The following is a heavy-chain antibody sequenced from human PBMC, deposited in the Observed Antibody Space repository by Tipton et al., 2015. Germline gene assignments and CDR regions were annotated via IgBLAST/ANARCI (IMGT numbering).Heavy chain of an antibody. CDR1: GFTFSSYW. D-gene: IGHD6-13*01. CDR2: INSDGSST. J-gene: IGHJ4*02. Sequence: GSLRLSCAASGFTFSSYWMHWVRQAPGKGLVWVSRINSDGSSTSYADSVKGRFTISRDNAKNTLYLQMNSLRAEDTAVYYCARDGQQPPGVDYWGQGTLVTVSS. CDR3: ARDGQQPPGVDY. V-gene: IGHV3-74*01.